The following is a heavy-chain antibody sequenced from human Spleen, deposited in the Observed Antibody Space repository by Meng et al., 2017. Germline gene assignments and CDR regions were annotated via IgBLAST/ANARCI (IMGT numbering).Heavy chain of an antibody. CDR2: IGHSGFT. V-gene: IGHV4-39*01. D-gene: IGHD1/OR15-1a*01. Sequence: QPQLQESGPGLVKPSETLSHTCIVSGDSISSSDSYWGWIRQSPGKGLEWIGSIGHSGFTYYTPSLESRVTVSVDTSRSQFSLELTSVTAADTAVYYCVRSRAWVRTGFDPWGQGTLVTVSS. CDR1: GDSISSSDSY. CDR3: VRSRAWVRTGFDP. J-gene: IGHJ5*02.